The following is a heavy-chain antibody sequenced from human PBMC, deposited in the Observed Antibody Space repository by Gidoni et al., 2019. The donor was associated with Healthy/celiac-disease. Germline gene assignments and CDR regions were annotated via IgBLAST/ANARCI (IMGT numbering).Heavy chain of an antibody. D-gene: IGHD3-3*01. V-gene: IGHV3-21*01. CDR3: ARDGRGITIGP. CDR1: ALTFSSYS. J-gene: IGHJ5*02. CDR2: ISSSSSYI. Sequence: EVQLVESGGGLVKPGGSLRLSCAASALTFSSYSMNWVRQAPGKGLEWVSSISSSSSYIYYADSVKGRFTISRDNAKNSLYLQMNSLRAEDTAVYYCARDGRGITIGPWGQGTLVTVSS.